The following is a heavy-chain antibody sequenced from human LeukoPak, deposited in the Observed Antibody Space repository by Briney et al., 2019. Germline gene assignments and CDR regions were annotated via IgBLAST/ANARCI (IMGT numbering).Heavy chain of an antibody. J-gene: IGHJ4*02. D-gene: IGHD6-19*01. CDR2: ISPDGNTA. CDR1: GFTFTNYW. V-gene: IGHV3-74*01. Sequence: GGSLRLSCAASGFTFTNYWMHWVRQAPGKGLVWVSRISPDGNTATYADFVKGRFTLSRDNAKNTLYLQMNSLRAEDTGVYFCSKLAVASADSWGQGTLVTVSS. CDR3: SKLAVASADS.